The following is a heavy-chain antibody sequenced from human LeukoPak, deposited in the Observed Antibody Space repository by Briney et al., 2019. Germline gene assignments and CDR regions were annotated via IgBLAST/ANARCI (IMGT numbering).Heavy chain of an antibody. CDR1: GGTFSSYA. J-gene: IGHJ4*02. D-gene: IGHD1-26*01. V-gene: IGHV1-69*05. CDR2: IIPIFGTA. Sequence: AASVKVSCKASGGTFSSYAISWVRQAPGQGLEWMGRIIPIFGTANYAQKFQGRVTITTDESTSTAYMELSSLRPEDTAVYYCATISGSYGLAAVDYWGQGTLVTVSS. CDR3: ATISGSYGLAAVDY.